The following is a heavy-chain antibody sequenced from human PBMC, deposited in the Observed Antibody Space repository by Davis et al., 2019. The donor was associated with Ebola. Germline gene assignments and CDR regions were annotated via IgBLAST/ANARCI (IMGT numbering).Heavy chain of an antibody. Sequence: ASVKVSCKASGYTFTSYYMHWVRQAPGQGLEWMGIINPSGGSTSYAQKFQGRVTMTRDTSTSTVYMELSSLRSEDTAVYYCEREGADRGYCSGGSCYYFDYWGQGTLVTVSS. V-gene: IGHV1-46*01. CDR2: INPSGGST. CDR3: EREGADRGYCSGGSCYYFDY. D-gene: IGHD2-15*01. CDR1: GYTFTSYY. J-gene: IGHJ4*02.